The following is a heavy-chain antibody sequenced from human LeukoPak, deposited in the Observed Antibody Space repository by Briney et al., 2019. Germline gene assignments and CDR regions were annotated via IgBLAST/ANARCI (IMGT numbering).Heavy chain of an antibody. CDR1: GYTFTSYG. V-gene: IGHV1-8*02. CDR3: ARIRRVAAAGTNYYYGMDV. J-gene: IGHJ6*02. Sequence: WASVKVSCKASGYTFTSYGISWVRQATGQGLEWMGWMNPNSGNTGYAQKFQGRVTMTRNTSISTAYMELSSLRSEDTAVYYCARIRRVAAAGTNYYYGMDVWGQGTTVTVSS. CDR2: MNPNSGNT. D-gene: IGHD6-13*01.